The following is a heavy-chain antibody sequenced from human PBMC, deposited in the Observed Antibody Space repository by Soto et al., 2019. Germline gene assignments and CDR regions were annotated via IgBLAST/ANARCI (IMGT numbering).Heavy chain of an antibody. V-gene: IGHV2-70*11. CDR2: IDWDDDK. CDR1: GFSLSTSGMC. D-gene: IGHD6-6*01. CDR3: ARILFIAARPGQNAFDI. J-gene: IGHJ3*02. Sequence: SGPTLVNPTQTLTLTCTFSGFSLSTSGMCVSWIRQPPGKALEWLARIDWDDDKYYSTSLKTRLTISKDTSKNQVVLTMTNMDPVDTATYYCARILFIAARPGQNAFDIWGQGTMVTVSS.